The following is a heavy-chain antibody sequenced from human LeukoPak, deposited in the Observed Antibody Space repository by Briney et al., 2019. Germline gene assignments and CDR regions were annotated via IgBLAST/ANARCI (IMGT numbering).Heavy chain of an antibody. CDR2: INHSGST. CDR1: GGSFSGYY. D-gene: IGHD3-3*01. V-gene: IGHV4-34*01. J-gene: IGHJ4*02. CDR3: ARGIRFFDY. Sequence: SETLSLTCAVYGGSFSGYYWSWIRQPPGKGLEWIGEINHSGSTNYNPSLKSRVTISVDTSRNQFSLKLSSVTAADTAVYYCARGIRFFDYWGQGTLVTVSS.